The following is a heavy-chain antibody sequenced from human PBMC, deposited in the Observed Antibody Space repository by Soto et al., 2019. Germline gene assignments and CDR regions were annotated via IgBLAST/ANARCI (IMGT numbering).Heavy chain of an antibody. CDR2: IHYSGTT. D-gene: IGHD2-8*01. J-gene: IGHJ4*02. Sequence: SETLSLTCTASGTSISSYYCSWIRQPPGKGLEWIANIHYSGTTNYNPSLASRVTLSVDTSKNQFSLKMTSVTAADRAMYFCARYNSYAIDYWGRGTLVTVSS. CDR1: GTSISSYY. CDR3: ARYNSYAIDY. V-gene: IGHV4-59*01.